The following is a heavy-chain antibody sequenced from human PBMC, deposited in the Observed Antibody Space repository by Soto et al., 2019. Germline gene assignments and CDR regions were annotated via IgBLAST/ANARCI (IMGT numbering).Heavy chain of an antibody. V-gene: IGHV3-21*01. D-gene: IGHD2-2*01. CDR2: ISSSSSYI. CDR3: ARSAGYCISTSCPYFDY. CDR1: GFTFCSYS. Sequence: TGGSPRLSCAASGFTFCSYSMDWVRQEPGKGLEWVSSISSSSSYIYYADSVKGRFTISRDNAKNSLYLQMNSLRAEDTAVYYCARSAGYCISTSCPYFDYWGQGTLVTVSS. J-gene: IGHJ4*02.